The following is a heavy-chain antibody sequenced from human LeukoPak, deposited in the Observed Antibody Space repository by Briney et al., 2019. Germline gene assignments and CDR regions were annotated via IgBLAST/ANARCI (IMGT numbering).Heavy chain of an antibody. Sequence: GGSLRLSCAASGFTFSNAWMSWVRQAPGKGLEWVGRIKSKTDGGTTDYAAPVKGRFTISRDDSKNTLYLQMKSLKTGDTAVYYRTAWYDYVWGSYPPNFDYWGQGTLVTVSS. V-gene: IGHV3-15*01. CDR1: GFTFSNAW. J-gene: IGHJ4*02. D-gene: IGHD3-16*02. CDR2: IKSKTDGGTT. CDR3: TAWYDYVWGSYPPNFDY.